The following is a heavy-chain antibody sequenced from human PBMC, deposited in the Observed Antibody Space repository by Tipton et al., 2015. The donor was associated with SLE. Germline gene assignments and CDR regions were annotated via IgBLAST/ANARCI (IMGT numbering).Heavy chain of an antibody. CDR1: GGSLRDYY. CDR3: ARAEYGDFVGWFDP. V-gene: IGHV4-34*01. D-gene: IGHD4-17*01. CDR2: INHGGST. J-gene: IGHJ5*02. Sequence: GLVKPSETLSLTCGVYGGSLRDYYWSWIRQPPGKGLEWIGEINHGGSTNYNPSLKSRATISVDTSKNQFSLRLTSVTAADTAVYYCARAEYGDFVGWFDPWGQGTLVIVSS.